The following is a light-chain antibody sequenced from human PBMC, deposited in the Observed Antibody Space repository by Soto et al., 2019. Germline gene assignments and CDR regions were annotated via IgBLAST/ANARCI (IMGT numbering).Light chain of an antibody. CDR3: QQYGSSSLT. J-gene: IGKJ1*01. Sequence: EIVLTQSPGTLSLSPGERATLSCRASQSVSSSYLAWYQQKPGQAPRLLIYGASSRATGIPDRFSGSGSGTDFTLTISRLGPEDFAVYYCQQYGSSSLTFGQGTKVEIK. V-gene: IGKV3-20*01. CDR1: QSVSSSY. CDR2: GAS.